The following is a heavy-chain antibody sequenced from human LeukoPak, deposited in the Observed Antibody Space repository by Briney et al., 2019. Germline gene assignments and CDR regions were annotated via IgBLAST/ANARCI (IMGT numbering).Heavy chain of an antibody. CDR2: ISYDGNNK. V-gene: IGHV3-30-3*01. D-gene: IGHD4-17*01. CDR1: GFTFSSYA. Sequence: PGESLRLSCTASGFTFSSYAMHWVRQAPGKGVEWVAVISYDGNNKYYADSVKGRFTFSRDNWKNTLYLQMNSLRVEDTAVYYCARGRGPTVTTWFDYWGQGTLVTVSS. CDR3: ARGRGPTVTTWFDY. J-gene: IGHJ4*02.